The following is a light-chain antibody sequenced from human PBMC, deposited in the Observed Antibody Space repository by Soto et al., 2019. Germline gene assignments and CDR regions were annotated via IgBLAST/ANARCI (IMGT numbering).Light chain of an antibody. CDR2: KDS. V-gene: IGLV3-25*03. CDR3: QSADTSGTYAV. J-gene: IGLJ3*02. Sequence: SYELTQPPSVSVSPGQTARITCSGDALPNQYAYWYQQKPGQAPVLVIYKDSERPSGIPERFSGSSSGTTVTLTISGVQAEDEADYYCQSADTSGTYAVFGGGTKLTVL. CDR1: ALPNQY.